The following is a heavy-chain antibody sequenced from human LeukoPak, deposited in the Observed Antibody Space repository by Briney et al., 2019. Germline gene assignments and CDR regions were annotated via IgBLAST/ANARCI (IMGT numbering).Heavy chain of an antibody. CDR1: GFTFSSYA. CDR3: AKDVAMIVAEYFQH. J-gene: IGHJ1*01. Sequence: GGSLRLSCAASGFTFSSYAMSGVRQAPGKGLESVSAISGSGGSTYYADPVKGRFTISRDNSKNTLYLQMNSLRAEDTAVYYCAKDVAMIVAEYFQHWGQGTLFTVSS. CDR2: ISGSGGST. V-gene: IGHV3-23*01. D-gene: IGHD3-22*01.